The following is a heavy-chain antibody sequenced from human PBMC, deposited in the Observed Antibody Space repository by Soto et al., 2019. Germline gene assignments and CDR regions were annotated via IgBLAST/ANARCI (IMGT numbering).Heavy chain of an antibody. V-gene: IGHV4-31*03. CDR2: IYYSGST. CDR3: ARSYCSSTSCSRTEYFQH. CDR1: GGSISSGGYY. J-gene: IGHJ1*01. Sequence: QVQLQESGPGLVKPSQTLSLTCTVSGGSISSGGYYWSWIRQHPGKGLEWIGYIYYSGSTYYNPSLKSRVTISVDTSKNQFSMKLRSVTAADTAVYYCARSYCSSTSCSRTEYFQHWGQGTLVTVSS. D-gene: IGHD2-2*01.